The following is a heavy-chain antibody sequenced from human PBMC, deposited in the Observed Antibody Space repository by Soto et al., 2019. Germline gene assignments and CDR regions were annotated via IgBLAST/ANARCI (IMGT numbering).Heavy chain of an antibody. D-gene: IGHD3-10*01. V-gene: IGHV1-8*01. CDR2: MNPNSGNT. CDR3: ARVATMVRGVTYWYFDL. CDR1: GYTFTSYD. J-gene: IGHJ2*01. Sequence: GASVKVSCKASGYTFTSYDINWVRQATGQGLEWMGWMNPNSGNTGYAQKFQGRVTMTRNTSISTAYMELSSLRSEDTAVYYCARVATMVRGVTYWYFDLWGRRTPVTVSS.